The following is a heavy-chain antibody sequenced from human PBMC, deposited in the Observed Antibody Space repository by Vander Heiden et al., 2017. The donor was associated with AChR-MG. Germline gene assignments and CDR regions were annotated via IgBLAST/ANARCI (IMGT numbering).Heavy chain of an antibody. Sequence: QVQLVESGGGVVQPGRSLRLSCAASGFTFSSHGMHWVRQAPGKGLEWVAVISYDGSNKYYADSVKGRFTISRDNSKNTLYLQMNSLRAEDTAVYYCAKDKPGWKAFNGQIDYWGQGTLVTVSS. CDR3: AKDKPGWKAFNGQIDY. CDR1: GFTFSSHG. J-gene: IGHJ4*02. CDR2: ISYDGSNK. V-gene: IGHV3-30*18. D-gene: IGHD1-1*01.